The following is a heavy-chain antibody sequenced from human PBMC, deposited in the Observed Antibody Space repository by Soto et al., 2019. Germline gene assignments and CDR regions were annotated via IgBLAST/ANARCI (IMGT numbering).Heavy chain of an antibody. CDR3: ARSPRSSQYFDH. V-gene: IGHV5-51*01. Sequence: PGESLKISCQCSGYTFSNFWVGWVRQLPGQGLEWMGIIYPGDHETRYSPSFHGKVTISAEKSINTAYLQWNSLEASDSAFYFCARSPRSSQYFDHWGQGSLVTVYS. J-gene: IGHJ4*02. CDR1: GYTFSNFW. CDR2: IYPGDHET. D-gene: IGHD6-13*01.